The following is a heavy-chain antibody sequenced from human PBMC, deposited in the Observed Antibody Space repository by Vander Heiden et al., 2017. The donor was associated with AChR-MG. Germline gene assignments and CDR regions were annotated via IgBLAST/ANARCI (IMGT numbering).Heavy chain of an antibody. V-gene: IGHV3-7*04. CDR2: IKGDGSDR. CDR1: RFTFRNYW. J-gene: IGHJ3*02. D-gene: IGHD4-17*01. Sequence: EAQLVESGGGLVQPGGSLRPSCAAPRFTFRNYWMSWVRQAPGKGLEWVANIKGDGSDRNYLDSMKGRFTISRDNAKNSVFLQMNSLRAEDTAVYYCARGDYFAIWGQGTVVTVSS. CDR3: ARGDYFAI.